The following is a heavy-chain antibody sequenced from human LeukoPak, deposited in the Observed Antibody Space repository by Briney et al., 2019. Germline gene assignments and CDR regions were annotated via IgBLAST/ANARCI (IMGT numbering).Heavy chain of an antibody. J-gene: IGHJ3*02. CDR3: ARGGFDAFDI. Sequence: GGSLRLSCAASGFTFSSYGMHWVRQAPGKGLEWVAVISYDGSNKYYADSVKGRFTISRDNSKNTLYLQMNSLRDEDTAVYYCARGGFDAFDIWGQGTMVTVSS. CDR2: ISYDGSNK. CDR1: GFTFSSYG. D-gene: IGHD3-16*01. V-gene: IGHV3-30*03.